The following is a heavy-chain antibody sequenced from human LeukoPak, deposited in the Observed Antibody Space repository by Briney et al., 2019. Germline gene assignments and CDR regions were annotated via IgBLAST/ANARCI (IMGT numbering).Heavy chain of an antibody. CDR2: ISDNGGRT. J-gene: IGHJ4*02. CDR1: GLTFSSYA. Sequence: GGSLRLSCAASGLTFSSYAMSWVRQAPGKRLEWVSKISDNGGRTYYADSVKGRFTISRDNSKKTLYLQMNSLRAEDTAVYYCAREPNWGSGPFAYWGQGTLVTVSS. V-gene: IGHV3-23*01. CDR3: AREPNWGSGPFAY. D-gene: IGHD7-27*01.